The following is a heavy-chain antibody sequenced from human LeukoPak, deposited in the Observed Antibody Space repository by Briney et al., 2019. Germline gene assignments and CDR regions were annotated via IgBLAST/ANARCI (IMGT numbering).Heavy chain of an antibody. D-gene: IGHD3-22*01. Sequence: HPGGSLRLSCAASGFTFSSDAMSWVRQAPGKGLEWVSAISGSGGSTYYADSVKGRFTISRDNSKNTLYLQMNSLRAEDTAVYYCAKLQWAVVVIEDSVSNTFQHWGQGTLVTVSS. CDR3: AKLQWAVVVIEDSVSNTFQH. V-gene: IGHV3-23*01. CDR1: GFTFSSDA. CDR2: ISGSGGST. J-gene: IGHJ1*01.